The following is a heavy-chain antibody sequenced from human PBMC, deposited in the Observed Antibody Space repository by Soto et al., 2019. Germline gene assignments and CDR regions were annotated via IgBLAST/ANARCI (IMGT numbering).Heavy chain of an antibody. V-gene: IGHV1-69*01. D-gene: IGHD3-16*01. CDR3: ARLRRDWGDAFDL. J-gene: IGHJ3*01. CDR1: GGSFGSSA. CDR2: INPVFDKA. Sequence: QVQLVQSGADVKKPGSSVKVSCKTSGGSFGSSAISWVLQAPAQGLEWMGEINPVFDKANYAQNFQGRLTITADELTGTVFMELSSLRSEDTAVYFCARLRRDWGDAFDLWGLGTFVTVSS.